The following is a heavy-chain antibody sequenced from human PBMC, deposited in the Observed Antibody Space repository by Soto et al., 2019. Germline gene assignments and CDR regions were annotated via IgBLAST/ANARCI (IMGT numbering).Heavy chain of an antibody. D-gene: IGHD5-18*01. V-gene: IGHV2-70*01. J-gene: IGHJ3*02. CDR2: IDWDDDK. CDR3: ARMGEGIQLMDAFDI. Sequence: SGPTLVNPTQTLTLTCTFSGFSLSTSGMCVSWIRQPPGKALEWLALIDWDDDKYYSTSLKTRLTISKDTSKNQVVLTMTNMDPVDTATYYCARMGEGIQLMDAFDIWGQGTMVTVSS. CDR1: GFSLSTSGMC.